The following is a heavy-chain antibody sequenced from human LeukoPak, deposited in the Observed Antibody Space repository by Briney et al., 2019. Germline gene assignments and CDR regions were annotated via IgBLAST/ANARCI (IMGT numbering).Heavy chain of an antibody. CDR2: INPSGGST. D-gene: IGHD1-20*01. Sequence: GASVKVSCKASGYTFTSYYMHWVRQAPGQGLEWMGIINPSGGSTSYAQKFQGRVTMTRDMSTSTVYMELSSLRSEDTAVYYCARDRAITGIIDYWGQGTLVTVSS. V-gene: IGHV1-46*01. J-gene: IGHJ4*02. CDR1: GYTFTSYY. CDR3: ARDRAITGIIDY.